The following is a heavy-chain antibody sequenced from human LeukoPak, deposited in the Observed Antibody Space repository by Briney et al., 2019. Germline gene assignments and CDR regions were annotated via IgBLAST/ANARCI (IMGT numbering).Heavy chain of an antibody. CDR3: ASRHTGNYHYYYGMDV. CDR2: MNANSGDT. CDR1: GYTFTSYD. D-gene: IGHD5-18*01. J-gene: IGHJ6*02. V-gene: IGHV1-8*01. Sequence: GASVKVSCKASGYTFTSYDINWVRQATGQGLEWMGWMNANSGDTGYAQKFQGRVTMTRNTSITTAFMELSSLRSEDTAVYYCASRHTGNYHYYYGMDVWGQGTTVTVSS.